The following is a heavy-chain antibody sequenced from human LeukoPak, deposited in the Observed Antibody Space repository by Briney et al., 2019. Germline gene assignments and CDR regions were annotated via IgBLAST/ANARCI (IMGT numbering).Heavy chain of an antibody. D-gene: IGHD5-18*01. CDR2: ISGSGGST. V-gene: IGHV3-23*01. CDR1: GFTFSSYA. Sequence: PGGSLRLSCAASGFTFSSYAMSWVRQAPGKGLEWVSAISGSGGSTYYADSVKGRFTISRDNSKNTLYLQMSSLRAEDTAVYYCAKDARGYSYGLYYFDYWGQGTLVTVSS. J-gene: IGHJ4*02. CDR3: AKDARGYSYGLYYFDY.